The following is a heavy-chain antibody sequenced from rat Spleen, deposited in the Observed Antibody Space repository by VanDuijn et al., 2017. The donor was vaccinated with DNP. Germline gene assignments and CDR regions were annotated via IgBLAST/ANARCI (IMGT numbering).Heavy chain of an antibody. CDR1: GFTFSNYD. J-gene: IGHJ2*01. CDR2: ISTSGGST. V-gene: IGHV5-25*01. Sequence: EVQLVESGGGLVQPGRSLKLSCAASGFTFSNYDMAWVRQAPTKGLEWVASISTSGGSTYYRDSVKGRFTVSRDNAKSTLYLQMDSLRSEDTATYYCARTTVLDYWGQGVMVTVSS. CDR3: ARTTVLDY. D-gene: IGHD1-11*01.